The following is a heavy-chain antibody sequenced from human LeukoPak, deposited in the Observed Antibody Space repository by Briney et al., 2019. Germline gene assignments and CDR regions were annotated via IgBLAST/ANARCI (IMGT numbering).Heavy chain of an antibody. D-gene: IGHD3-3*01. J-gene: IGHJ4*02. Sequence: ASVKVSCKASGYTCTGYYMHWVRQAPGQGLEWMGWINPNSGGTNYAQKFQGRVTMTRDTSISTAYMELSRLRSDDTAVYYCARVRRFLEWSYFDYWGQGTLVTVSS. CDR1: GYTCTGYY. CDR3: ARVRRFLEWSYFDY. CDR2: INPNSGGT. V-gene: IGHV1-2*02.